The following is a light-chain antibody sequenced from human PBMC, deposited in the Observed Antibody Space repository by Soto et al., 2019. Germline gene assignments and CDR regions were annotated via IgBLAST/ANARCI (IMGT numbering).Light chain of an antibody. J-gene: IGKJ5*01. Sequence: IVLTHSPGTLSFSPGERATLSFRATESIRSSYLAWYRQKSGQAPRLLIYGASTRASGISDRFSGSGSGTDFTLTISGLEPEDFGVYYCQQYGNAPITFGQGTRLEIK. CDR1: ESIRSSY. CDR3: QQYGNAPIT. CDR2: GAS. V-gene: IGKV3-20*01.